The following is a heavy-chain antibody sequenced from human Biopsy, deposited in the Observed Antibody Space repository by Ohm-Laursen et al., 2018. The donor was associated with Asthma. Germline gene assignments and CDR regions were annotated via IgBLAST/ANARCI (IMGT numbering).Heavy chain of an antibody. V-gene: IGHV4-31*03. CDR1: GASISGGVYY. J-gene: IGHJ6*02. D-gene: IGHD6-13*01. CDR2: IYYIGRT. CDR3: VRGSSSWHHGPFHYYYGLDV. Sequence: TLSLTCTVSGASISGGVYYWSWIRQHPGKALEWIGYIYYIGRTYYYPSLKSRVIISVDTSKNQFSLKLNSVTAADTAVYYCVRGSSSWHHGPFHYYYGLDVWGQGTTATVSS.